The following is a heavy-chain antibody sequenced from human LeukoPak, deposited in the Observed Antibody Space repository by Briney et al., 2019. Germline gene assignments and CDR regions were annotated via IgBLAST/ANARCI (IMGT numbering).Heavy chain of an antibody. Sequence: ASVKVSCKASGCTFTSYYMHWVRQAPGQGLEWMGIINPSGGSTSYAQKFQGRVTMTRDTSTSTVYMELSSLRSEDTAVYYCARASYYYDSSGYLYYFDYWGQGTLVTVSP. CDR2: INPSGGST. CDR1: GCTFTSYY. J-gene: IGHJ4*02. D-gene: IGHD3-22*01. V-gene: IGHV1-46*01. CDR3: ARASYYYDSSGYLYYFDY.